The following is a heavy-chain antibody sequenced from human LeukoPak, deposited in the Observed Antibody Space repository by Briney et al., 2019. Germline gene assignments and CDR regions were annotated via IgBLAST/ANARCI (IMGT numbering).Heavy chain of an antibody. V-gene: IGHV1-2*02. CDR1: GYTFTGYY. CDR2: INPNSGAT. CDR3: ARAIGAGSYYRGQIDY. J-gene: IGHJ4*02. Sequence: ASVKVSCKAAGYTFTGYYMHWVRQAPGQGLEWMGWINPNSGATNYAQNFQGRVTMTGDTSITTAYMEVSRLRSDDTAVYYCARAIGAGSYYRGQIDYWGQGTLVTVSS. D-gene: IGHD3-10*01.